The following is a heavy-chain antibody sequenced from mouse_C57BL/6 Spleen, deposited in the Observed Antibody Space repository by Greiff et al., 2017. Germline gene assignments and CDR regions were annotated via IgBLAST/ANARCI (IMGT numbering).Heavy chain of an antibody. V-gene: IGHV1-26*01. J-gene: IGHJ4*01. CDR2: INPNNGGT. D-gene: IGHD1-1*01. CDR3: ARTYYYGSSLYAMDY. CDR1: GYTFTDYY. Sequence: VQLQQSGPELVKPGASVKISCKASGYTFTDYYMNWVKQSHGKSLEWFGDINPNNGGTSYNQKFKGKATLTVDKSSSTAYMELRSLTSEDSAVYYCARTYYYGSSLYAMDYWGQGTSVTVSS.